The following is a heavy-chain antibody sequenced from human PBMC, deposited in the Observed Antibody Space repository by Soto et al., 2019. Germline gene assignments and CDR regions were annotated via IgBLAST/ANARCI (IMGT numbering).Heavy chain of an antibody. V-gene: IGHV4-31*03. CDR2: IYVAGAV. CDR3: ARLRIATNNYKWFDP. Sequence: SETMSLTCSVSGAALNSGNYYWSWIRQVPGKGLEWIGHIYVAGAVDYNPSLRDRITISQDTSERQFSLNLRLVTAADTAVYYCARLRIATNNYKWFDPWGQGTLVTVSS. J-gene: IGHJ5*02. CDR1: GAALNSGNYY. D-gene: IGHD2-21*01.